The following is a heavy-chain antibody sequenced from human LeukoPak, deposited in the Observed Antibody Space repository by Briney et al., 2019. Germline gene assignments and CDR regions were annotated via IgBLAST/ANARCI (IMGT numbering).Heavy chain of an antibody. CDR3: ARAGYSYGLLYYYGMDV. CDR1: GGSFSGYY. Sequence: SETLSLTCAVYGGSFSGYYWSWIRQPPGKGLEWIGEINHSGSTNYNPSLKSRVTISVDTSKNQFSLKLSSVTAADTAVYYCARAGYSYGLLYYYGMDVWGQGTTVTVSS. J-gene: IGHJ6*02. D-gene: IGHD5-18*01. V-gene: IGHV4-34*01. CDR2: INHSGST.